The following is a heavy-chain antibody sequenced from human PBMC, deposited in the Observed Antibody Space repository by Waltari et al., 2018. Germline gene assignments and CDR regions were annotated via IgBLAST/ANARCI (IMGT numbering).Heavy chain of an antibody. J-gene: IGHJ4*02. Sequence: EVQLVESGGGLVQPGGSLRLSCTASGFTFSSYSLVWVRQAPGKWLEWVATIKQDGSESYYVDSVKGRFTFSRDNAKNSLYLQMNSLRAEDTAVYYCARPYSSGWYINFDYWGQGTLVTVSS. CDR2: IKQDGSES. D-gene: IGHD6-19*01. V-gene: IGHV3-7*01. CDR3: ARPYSSGWYINFDY. CDR1: GFTFSSYS.